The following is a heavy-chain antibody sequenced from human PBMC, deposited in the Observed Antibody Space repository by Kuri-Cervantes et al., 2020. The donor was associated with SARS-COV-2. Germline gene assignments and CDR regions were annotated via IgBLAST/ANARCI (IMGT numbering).Heavy chain of an antibody. CDR2: ISYDGSNK. D-gene: IGHD1-26*01. Sequence: GESLKISCAASGFTFSSYGMHWVRQAPGKGLEGVAVISYDGSNKYYADSVKGRFTISRDNSKNTLYLQMNSLRAEDTAVYYCAKGSATSVWGQGTLVTVSS. CDR1: GFTFSSYG. CDR3: AKGSATSV. V-gene: IGHV3-30*18. J-gene: IGHJ4*02.